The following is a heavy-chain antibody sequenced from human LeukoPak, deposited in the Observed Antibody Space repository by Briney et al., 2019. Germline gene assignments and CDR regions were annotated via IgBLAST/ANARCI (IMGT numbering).Heavy chain of an antibody. D-gene: IGHD2-21*02. CDR2: ISGSGGST. J-gene: IGHJ4*02. CDR3: AKDLQVTPDY. Sequence: PGGSLRLSCAASGFTFSTYAMSWVRQAPGKGLEWVSSISGSGGSTYYAGSVKGRFTISRDTSKNTLYLQMNSLRAEDTAVYYCAKDLQVTPDYWGQGTLVTVSS. V-gene: IGHV3-23*01. CDR1: GFTFSTYA.